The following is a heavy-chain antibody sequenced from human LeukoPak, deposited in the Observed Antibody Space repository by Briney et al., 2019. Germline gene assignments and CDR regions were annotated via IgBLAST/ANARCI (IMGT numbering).Heavy chain of an antibody. CDR2: INHSGST. CDR1: GGSISSYY. CDR3: ARRSAWYFDL. Sequence: SETLSLTCTVSGGSISSYYWSWIRQPPGKGLEWIGEINHSGSTNYNPSLKSRVTISVDTSKNQFSPKLSSVTAADTAVYYCARRSAWYFDLWGRGTLVTVSS. J-gene: IGHJ2*01. V-gene: IGHV4-34*01.